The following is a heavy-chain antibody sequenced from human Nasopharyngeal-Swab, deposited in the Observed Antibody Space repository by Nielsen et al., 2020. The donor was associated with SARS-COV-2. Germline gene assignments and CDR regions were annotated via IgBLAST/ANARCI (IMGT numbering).Heavy chain of an antibody. J-gene: IGHJ4*02. Sequence: SETLSLTCTVSGGSISSSSYYWGWIRQPPGKGLEWIGSIYYSGSTYYNPSLKSRVTISVDTSKNQSSLKLSSVTAADTAVYYCARVGPSSDYFDYWGQGTLVTVSS. V-gene: IGHV4-39*01. CDR3: ARVGPSSDYFDY. CDR2: IYYSGST. CDR1: GGSISSSSYY. D-gene: IGHD6-6*01.